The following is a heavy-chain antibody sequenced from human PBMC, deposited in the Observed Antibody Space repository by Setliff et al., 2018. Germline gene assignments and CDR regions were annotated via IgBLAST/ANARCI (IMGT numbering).Heavy chain of an antibody. J-gene: IGHJ4*02. Sequence: GGSLRLSCTASGLTFGDYAMSWVRQAPGKGLEWVGFIRSKAYGGTTEYAASVKGRFTISRDDSKSIAYLQMNSLKTEDTAVYYCTRDWGPWGVATKYSSSWSYYWGQGTLVTVSS. CDR3: TRDWGPWGVATKYSSSWSYY. V-gene: IGHV3-49*04. CDR1: GLTFGDYA. CDR2: IRSKAYGGTT. D-gene: IGHD6-13*01.